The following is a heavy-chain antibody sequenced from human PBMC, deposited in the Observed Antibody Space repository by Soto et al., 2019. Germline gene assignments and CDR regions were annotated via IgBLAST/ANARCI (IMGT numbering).Heavy chain of an antibody. CDR2: IHTTENT. V-gene: IGHV4-4*07. Sequence: SDTLSLTCNVSGDSISSYYWSWIRQPAGKGMECVGRIHTTENTNYNPSLRSRVTMSVATSNNQFNMKLTSLTAADTADDYCARDLTSEVGLYVYYEGQGILVTVS. CDR1: GDSISSYY. J-gene: IGHJ4*02. CDR3: ARDLTSEVGLYVYY.